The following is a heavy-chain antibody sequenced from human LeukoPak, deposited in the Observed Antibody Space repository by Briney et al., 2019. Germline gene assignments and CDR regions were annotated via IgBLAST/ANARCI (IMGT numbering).Heavy chain of an antibody. CDR3: VRDDYGDYTRRFDP. CDR1: GGSISSSRYY. V-gene: IGHV4-39*07. J-gene: IGHJ5*02. CDR2: ISYSGSS. Sequence: PSETLSLTCTVSGGSISSSRYYWGWIRQPPGKGLEWIASISYSGSSYYNPSLKSRVTISVDTSKNRVSLQLSSVTAADTAVYYCVRDDYGDYTRRFDPWGQGTLVTVSS. D-gene: IGHD4-17*01.